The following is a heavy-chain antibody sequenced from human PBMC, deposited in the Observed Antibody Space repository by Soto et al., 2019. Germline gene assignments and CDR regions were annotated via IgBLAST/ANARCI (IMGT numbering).Heavy chain of an antibody. CDR2: INHSGST. Sequence: QVQLQQWGAGLLKPSETLSLTCAVYGGSFSGYYWSWIRQPPGKGLEWIGEINHSGSTNYNPSLKSRVTISVETSKNQFSLKLSSVTAADTAVYYCARGRITIFGVVIILDYWGQGTLGTVSS. D-gene: IGHD3-3*01. CDR3: ARGRITIFGVVIILDY. CDR1: GGSFSGYY. V-gene: IGHV4-34*01. J-gene: IGHJ4*02.